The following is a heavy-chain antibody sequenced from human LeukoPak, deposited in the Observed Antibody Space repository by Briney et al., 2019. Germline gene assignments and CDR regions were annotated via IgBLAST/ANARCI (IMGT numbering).Heavy chain of an antibody. CDR1: GFTFSSYA. J-gene: IGHJ5*02. CDR3: ARRVSATRWFDP. Sequence: PGGSLRLSCAAYGFTFSSYAMSCVRQAPGKGLEWVLRINSDGSTTNYAVSVKGRFTISRDNAENTLYLQMNSLRVDDTAVYYGARRVSATRWFDPWGQGTLVTVSS. D-gene: IGHD2-15*01. V-gene: IGHV3-74*01. CDR2: INSDGSTT.